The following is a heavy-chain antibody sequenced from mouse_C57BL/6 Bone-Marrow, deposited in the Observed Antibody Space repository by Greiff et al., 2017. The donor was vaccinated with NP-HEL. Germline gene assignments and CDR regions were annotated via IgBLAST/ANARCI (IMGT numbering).Heavy chain of an antibody. J-gene: IGHJ2*01. D-gene: IGHD1-1*01. Sequence: EVKLMESEGGLVQPGSSMKLSCTASGFTFSDYYMAWVRQVPEKGLEWVANINYDGSSTYYLDSLKSRFIISRDNAKNILYLQMSSLKSEDTATYYCAREGDGRYYFDYWGQGTTLTVSS. CDR3: AREGDGRYYFDY. CDR2: INYDGSST. V-gene: IGHV5-16*01. CDR1: GFTFSDYY.